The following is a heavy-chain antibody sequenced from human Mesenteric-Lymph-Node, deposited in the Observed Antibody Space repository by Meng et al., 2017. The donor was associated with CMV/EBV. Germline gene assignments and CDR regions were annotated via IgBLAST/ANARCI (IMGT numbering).Heavy chain of an antibody. J-gene: IGHJ6*02. V-gene: IGHV3-7*01. D-gene: IGHD6-6*01. CDR2: IKQDGSEK. CDR1: GFTFSSYW. Sequence: GESLKISCAASGFTFSSYWMSWVRQAPGKGLEWVANIKQDGSEKYYVDSVKGRFTISRDNAKISLYLQMNSLRAEDTAVYYCAKVIAALPSAEYYGMDVWGQGTTVTVSS. CDR3: AKVIAALPSAEYYGMDV.